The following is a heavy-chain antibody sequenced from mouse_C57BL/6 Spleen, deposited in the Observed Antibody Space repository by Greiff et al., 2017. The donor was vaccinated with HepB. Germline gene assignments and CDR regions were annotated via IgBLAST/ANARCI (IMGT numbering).Heavy chain of an antibody. CDR1: GYTFTSYT. CDR2: INPSSGYT. V-gene: IGHV1-4*01. CDR3: ARGGANYFDY. Sequence: VQLQESGAELARPGASVKMSCKASGYTFTSYTMHWVKQRPGQGLEWIGYINPSSGYTKYNQKFKDKATLTADKSSSTAYMQLSSLTSEDSAVYYCARGGANYFDYWGQGTTLTVSS. J-gene: IGHJ2*01.